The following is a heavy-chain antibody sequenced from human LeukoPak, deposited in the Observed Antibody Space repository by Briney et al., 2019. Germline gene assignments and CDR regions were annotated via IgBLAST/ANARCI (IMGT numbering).Heavy chain of an antibody. V-gene: IGHV4-4*07. CDR3: AIDWFVVPAAGSINWFDP. Sequence: SETLSLTCTVSGGSISSCYWSWIRQPAGKGREWIGRIYTSGSTNYNPSLKSRVTMLVDTSKNQFSLKLSSVTAADTAVYHCAIDWFVVPAAGSINWFDPWGQGTLVTVSS. CDR1: GGSISSCY. D-gene: IGHD2-2*01. J-gene: IGHJ5*02. CDR2: IYTSGST.